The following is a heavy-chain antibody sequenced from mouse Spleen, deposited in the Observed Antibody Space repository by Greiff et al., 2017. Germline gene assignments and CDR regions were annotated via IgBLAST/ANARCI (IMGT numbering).Heavy chain of an antibody. Sequence: EVQRVESEGGLVQPGSSMKLSCTASGFTFSDYYMAWVRQVPEKGLEWVANINYDGSSTYYLDSLKSRFIISRDNAKNILYLQMSSLKSEDTATYYCARDPTGTGYFDYWGQGTTLTVSS. D-gene: IGHD4-1*02. CDR2: INYDGSST. V-gene: IGHV5-16*01. J-gene: IGHJ2*01. CDR3: ARDPTGTGYFDY. CDR1: GFTFSDYY.